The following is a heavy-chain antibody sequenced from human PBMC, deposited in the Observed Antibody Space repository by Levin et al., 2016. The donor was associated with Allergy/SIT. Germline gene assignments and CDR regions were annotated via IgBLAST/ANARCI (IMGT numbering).Heavy chain of an antibody. CDR2: IYYSGST. CDR3: ARRRFPMARFDY. V-gene: IGHV4-39*01. CDR1: GGSISSSSYY. J-gene: IGHJ4*02. Sequence: SETLSLTCTVSGGSISSSSYYWGWIRQPPGKGLEWIGSIYYSGSTYYNPSLKSRVTISVDTSKNQFSLKLSSVTAADTAVYYCARRRFPMARFDYWGQGTLVTVSS. D-gene: IGHD3-10*01.